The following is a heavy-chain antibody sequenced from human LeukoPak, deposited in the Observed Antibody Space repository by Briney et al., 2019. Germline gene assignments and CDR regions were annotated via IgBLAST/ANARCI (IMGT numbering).Heavy chain of an antibody. CDR3: ASIVVVPADAYYYYYYYMDV. J-gene: IGHJ6*03. CDR2: IYYSGST. D-gene: IGHD2-2*01. Sequence: SETLSLTCTVSGGSISSYYRSWIRQPPGKGLEWIGYIYYSGSTNYNPSLKSRVTISVDTSKNQFSLKLSSVTAADTAVYYCASIVVVPADAYYYYYYYMDVWGKGTTVTVSS. V-gene: IGHV4-59*01. CDR1: GGSISSYY.